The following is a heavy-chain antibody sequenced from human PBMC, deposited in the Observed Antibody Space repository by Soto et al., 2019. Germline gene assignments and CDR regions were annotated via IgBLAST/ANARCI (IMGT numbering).Heavy chain of an antibody. D-gene: IGHD3-3*01. CDR3: ARVFSGAYFDY. CDR2: IYYSGST. V-gene: IGHV4-31*03. J-gene: IGHJ4*02. CDR1: GGSISSGGYY. Sequence: PSETLSLTCTVSGGSISSGGYYWSWIRQQPGKGLEWIGYIYYSGSTYYNPSLKSRVTISVDTSKNQFSLKLSSVTAADTAVYYCARVFSGAYFDYWGQGTLVTVSS.